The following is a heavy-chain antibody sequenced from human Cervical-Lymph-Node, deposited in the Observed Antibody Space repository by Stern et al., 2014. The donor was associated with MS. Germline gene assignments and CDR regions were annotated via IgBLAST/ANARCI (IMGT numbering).Heavy chain of an antibody. CDR2: ISYSGST. CDR1: GGSISSYF. CDR3: ARHDPRGYDYWYYFDY. D-gene: IGHD5-12*01. V-gene: IGHV4-59*08. J-gene: IGHJ4*02. Sequence: QVQLVESGPGLVKPSETLSLTCTVSGGSISSYFWSWIRQPPGKGLEWIGYISYSGSTKYNPSPESRVTISVATSKNPFSLWLSSVTAADTAVYFCARHDPRGYDYWYYFDYWGQGTLVTVSS.